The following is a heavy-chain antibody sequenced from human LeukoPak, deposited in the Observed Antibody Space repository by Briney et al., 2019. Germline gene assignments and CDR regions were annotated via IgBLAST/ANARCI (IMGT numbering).Heavy chain of an antibody. J-gene: IGHJ6*02. D-gene: IGHD6-19*01. CDR3: ARSAVAGTSYYYGMDV. CDR2: INAGNGNT. V-gene: IGHV1-3*01. CDR1: GYTFTSYA. Sequence: ASVKVSCKASGYTFTSYAMHWVRQAPGQRLEWMGWINAGNGNTKYSQKFQGRVTITRDTSASTAYMELSSLRSEDTAVYYCARSAVAGTSYYYGMDVWGQGTTVTVSS.